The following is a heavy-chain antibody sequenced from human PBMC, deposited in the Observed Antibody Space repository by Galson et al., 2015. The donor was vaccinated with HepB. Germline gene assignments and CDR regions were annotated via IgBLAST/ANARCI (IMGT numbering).Heavy chain of an antibody. CDR3: ARVTDCSGGSCYASNWFDP. Sequence: SVKVSCKASGGTFSSYAISWVRQAPGQGLEWMGGIIPIFGTANYAQKFQGRVTITADESTSTAYVELSSLRSEDTAVYYCARVTDCSGGSCYASNWFDPWGQGTLVTVSS. CDR2: IIPIFGTA. D-gene: IGHD2-15*01. V-gene: IGHV1-69*13. CDR1: GGTFSSYA. J-gene: IGHJ5*02.